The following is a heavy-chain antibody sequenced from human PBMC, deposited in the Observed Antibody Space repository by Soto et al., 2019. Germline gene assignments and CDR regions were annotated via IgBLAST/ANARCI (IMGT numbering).Heavy chain of an antibody. CDR3: AHRRSGYSYGDPFDI. CDR2: IYWDDAK. CDR1: GFSLSTSGVG. J-gene: IGHJ3*02. D-gene: IGHD5-18*01. V-gene: IGHV2-5*02. Sequence: QITLKESGPTLVKPTQTLTLTCTFSGFSLSTSGVGVGWIRQPPGKALEWLALIYWDDAKRYSPSLKSRLTITKDTSKNQVVLTMTNMDPVDTATYYCAHRRSGYSYGDPFDIWGQGTMVTVSS.